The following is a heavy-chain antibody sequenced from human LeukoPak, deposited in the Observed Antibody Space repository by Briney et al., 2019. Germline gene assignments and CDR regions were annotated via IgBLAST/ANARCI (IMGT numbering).Heavy chain of an antibody. CDR3: ARLVVSNWYHEVLLGRDY. CDR1: GGSISSRPYC. V-gene: IGHV4-39*01. J-gene: IGHJ4*02. Sequence: SETLSLTCTVSGGSISSRPYCWGWIRRPPGKGLEWLGSFYYSGSTYYKPSLKSRVTISVDTSKNQISLKLSSVTAADTAVYYCARLVVSNWYHEVLLGRDYWGQGTLVTVSS. D-gene: IGHD6-13*01. CDR2: FYYSGST.